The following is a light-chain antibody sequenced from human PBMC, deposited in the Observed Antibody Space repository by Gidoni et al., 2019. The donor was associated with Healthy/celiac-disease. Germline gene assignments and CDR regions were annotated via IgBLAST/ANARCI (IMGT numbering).Light chain of an antibody. CDR2: GAS. CDR1: QSVSSN. V-gene: IGKV3-15*01. J-gene: IGKJ4*01. CDR3: QQYKNWPLT. Sequence: DIVMTQSPATLSVSTGARATRSSRASQSVSSNLAWYQQKPGQAPRRLIYGASTRATGIPARFSGSGSGTEFTLTISSLQSEDFAVYYCQQYKNWPLTFGGGTKVEIK.